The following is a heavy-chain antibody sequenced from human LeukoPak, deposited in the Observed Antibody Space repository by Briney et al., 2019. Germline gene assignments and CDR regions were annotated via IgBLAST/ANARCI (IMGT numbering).Heavy chain of an antibody. CDR3: ARVLGYFDWLLYYFDY. D-gene: IGHD3-9*01. Sequence: GGSLRLSRAASGFTFSSYSMNWVRQAPGKGLEWVSSISSSSSYIYYADSVKGRFTISRDNAKNSLYLQMNSLRAEDTAVYYCARVLGYFDWLLYYFDYWGQGTLVTVSS. CDR1: GFTFSSYS. J-gene: IGHJ4*02. V-gene: IGHV3-21*01. CDR2: ISSSSSYI.